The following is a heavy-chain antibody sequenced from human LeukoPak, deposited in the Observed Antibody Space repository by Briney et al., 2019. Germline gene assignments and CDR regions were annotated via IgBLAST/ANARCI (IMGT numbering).Heavy chain of an antibody. CDR1: GFTVSSNY. CDR2: ISSSGSTI. D-gene: IGHD1-26*01. V-gene: IGHV3-11*01. J-gene: IGHJ4*02. CDR3: AREGSESYGDY. Sequence: GGSLRLSCAASGFTVSSNYMSWVRQAPGKGLEWVSYISSSGSTIYYADSVKGRFTISRDNAKNSLYLQMNSLRAEDTAVYYCAREGSESYGDYWGQGTLVTVSS.